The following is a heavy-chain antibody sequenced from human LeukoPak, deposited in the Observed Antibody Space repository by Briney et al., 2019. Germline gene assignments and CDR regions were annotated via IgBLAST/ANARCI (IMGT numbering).Heavy chain of an antibody. CDR3: ARDRGIAPNWFDP. J-gene: IGHJ5*02. D-gene: IGHD6-13*01. Sequence: PGGSLRLSCAASGFTFSSYSMNWVRQAPGKGLEWVSSISSSSSYIYYADSVEGRFTISRDNAKNSLYLQMNSLRAEDTAVYYCARDRGIAPNWFDPWGQGTLVTVSS. V-gene: IGHV3-21*01. CDR1: GFTFSSYS. CDR2: ISSSSSYI.